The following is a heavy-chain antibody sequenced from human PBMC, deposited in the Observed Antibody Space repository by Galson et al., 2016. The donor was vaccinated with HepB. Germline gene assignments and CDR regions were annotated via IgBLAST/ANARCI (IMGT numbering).Heavy chain of an antibody. Sequence: LRLSCAASGFSVSINYMSWVRQAPGKGLEWISVIYSGGNSYHADSVKGRFTISRDNSKNTVYLQMNSLRAEDTAVYYCARDRRSWETWSTKPHYNNNGMDVWGQGTTVTVSS. J-gene: IGHJ6*02. CDR3: ARDRRSWETWSTKPHYNNNGMDV. CDR2: IYSGGNS. CDR1: GFSVSINY. D-gene: IGHD1-14*01. V-gene: IGHV3-66*01.